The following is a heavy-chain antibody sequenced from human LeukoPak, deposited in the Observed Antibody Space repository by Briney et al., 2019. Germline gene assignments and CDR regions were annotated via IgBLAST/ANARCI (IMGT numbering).Heavy chain of an antibody. V-gene: IGHV4-34*01. CDR1: GGSFSGYF. D-gene: IGHD3-9*01. CDR2: INNNGGT. J-gene: IGHJ4*02. Sequence: PSETLSLTCAVSGGSFSGYFWSWIRQPPGEGLEWIGEINNNGGTNYNPSLKSRVTMSADTSKKQFSLKLRSVTAADTAVYYCARAQGRLVPPAYWGQGTLVTVSS. CDR3: ARAQGRLVPPAY.